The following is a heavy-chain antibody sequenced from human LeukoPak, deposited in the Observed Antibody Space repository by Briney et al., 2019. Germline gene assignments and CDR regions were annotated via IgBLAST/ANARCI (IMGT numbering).Heavy chain of an antibody. J-gene: IGHJ6*03. CDR3: AKDGSLWYNWNFMYYYYYMDV. D-gene: IGHD1-1*01. V-gene: IGHV3-23*01. Sequence: GGSLRLSCAASGFTFSSNPMSWVRQAPGKGLEWVSAIVPSGGTTSYADSVKGRFTISRDSSKNTLYLQMNSLRAEDTAVYYCAKDGSLWYNWNFMYYYYYMDVWGKGTTVTISS. CDR2: IVPSGGTT. CDR1: GFTFSSNP.